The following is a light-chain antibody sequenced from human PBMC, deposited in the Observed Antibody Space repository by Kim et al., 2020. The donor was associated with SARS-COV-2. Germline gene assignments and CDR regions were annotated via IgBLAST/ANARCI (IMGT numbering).Light chain of an antibody. CDR3: QAWGAGVRV. Sequence: ASVKLTCTLSSGNSNYAIAWHQQQPEKGPRYLMKLYSDGRHSKGDGIPDRFSGSSSGAERYLIISSLQSEDEADYFCQAWGAGVRVFGGGTKVTVL. J-gene: IGLJ3*02. CDR2: LYSDGRH. V-gene: IGLV4-69*01. CDR1: SGNSNYA.